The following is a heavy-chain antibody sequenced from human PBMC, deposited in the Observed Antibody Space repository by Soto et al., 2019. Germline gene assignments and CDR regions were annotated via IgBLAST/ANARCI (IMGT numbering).Heavy chain of an antibody. J-gene: IGHJ4*02. CDR2: ISYDGSNE. CDR3: AKDAGGSSYFDY. V-gene: IGHV3-30*18. CDR1: GFTFSSYG. Sequence: QVQLVESGGGVVQPGRSLRLSCAASGFTFSSYGMHWVRQAPGKGLEWVAVISYDGSNEYYADSVKGRFTISRDNSKNTLYLPMNSLRAEDTAVYYCAKDAGGSSYFDYWGQGTLVTVSS. D-gene: IGHD1-26*01.